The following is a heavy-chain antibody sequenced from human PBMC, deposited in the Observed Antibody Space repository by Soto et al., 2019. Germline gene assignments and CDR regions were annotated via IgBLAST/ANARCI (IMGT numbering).Heavy chain of an antibody. CDR2: ISGSGGST. D-gene: IGHD3-10*01. CDR3: AKRVYYYGSGSYTEFDY. CDR1: GFTFSSYA. J-gene: IGHJ4*02. V-gene: IGHV3-23*01. Sequence: GGSLRLSCAASGFTFSSYAMSWVRQAPGKGLEWVSAISGSGGSTYYADSVKGRFTISRDNSKNTLYLQMNSLRAEDTAVYYCAKRVYYYGSGSYTEFDYWGQGTLVTVSS.